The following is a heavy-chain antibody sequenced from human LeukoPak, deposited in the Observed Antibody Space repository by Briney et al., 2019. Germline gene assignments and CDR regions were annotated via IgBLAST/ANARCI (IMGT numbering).Heavy chain of an antibody. D-gene: IGHD6-13*01. V-gene: IGHV4-61*02. CDR3: ARLNIAAAAPGGYYYYMDV. CDR1: GGSISSGSYY. J-gene: IGHJ6*03. CDR2: IYTSGST. Sequence: LSETLSLTCTVSGGSISSGSYYWSWIRQPAGKGLERIGRIYTSGSTNYNPSLKSRVTISVDTSKNQFSLKLSSVTAADTAVYYCARLNIAAAAPGGYYYYMDVWGKGTTVTVSS.